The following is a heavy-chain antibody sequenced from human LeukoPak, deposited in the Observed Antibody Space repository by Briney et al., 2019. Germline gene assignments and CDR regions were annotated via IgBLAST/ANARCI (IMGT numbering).Heavy chain of an antibody. V-gene: IGHV1-46*01. Sequence: GASVKVSCKASGYTFTTYYMHRVRQAPGQGLEWMGIINPSGGSTTYAQKFQGRVTMTGDTSTSTFYMELSSLRSEDTAVYYCARDLYYYDSSGYYRQTYFDYWGQGTLVTVSS. CDR1: GYTFTTYY. CDR2: INPSGGST. J-gene: IGHJ4*02. D-gene: IGHD3-22*01. CDR3: ARDLYYYDSSGYYRQTYFDY.